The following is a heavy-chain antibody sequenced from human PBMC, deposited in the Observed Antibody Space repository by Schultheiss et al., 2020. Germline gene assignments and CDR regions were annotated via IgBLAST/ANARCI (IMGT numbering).Heavy chain of an antibody. CDR2: IYHSGST. D-gene: IGHD6-19*01. CDR1: GYSISSGYY. CDR3: ARDGIAVAGTPYFDY. J-gene: IGHJ4*02. V-gene: IGHV4-38-2*02. Sequence: SETLSLTCAVSGYSISSGYYWGWIRQPPGKGLEWIGSIYHSGSTYYNPSLKSRVTISVDTSKNQFSLKLSSVTAADTAVYYCARDGIAVAGTPYFDYWGQGTLVTVSS.